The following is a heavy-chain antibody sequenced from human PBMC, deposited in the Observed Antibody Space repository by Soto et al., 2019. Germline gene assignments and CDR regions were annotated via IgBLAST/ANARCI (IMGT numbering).Heavy chain of an antibody. CDR2: ISGSGDNT. D-gene: IGHD5-18*01. V-gene: IGHV3-23*01. CDR3: AKDYLSGYSYFYFDY. J-gene: IGHJ4*02. CDR1: VLSFSSYD. Sequence: AFLRISYAESVLSFSSYDMSWVRQATKKGLEWVSTISGSGDNTYYAASVKGRFTISRDNSKNSLYLQMNSLRAEDTAVYYCAKDYLSGYSYFYFDYWGQGTLVPVSS.